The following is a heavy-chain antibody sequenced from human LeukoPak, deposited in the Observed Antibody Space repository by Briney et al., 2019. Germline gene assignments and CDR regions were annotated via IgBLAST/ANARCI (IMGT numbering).Heavy chain of an antibody. CDR1: GFTFSSYS. V-gene: IGHV3-21*01. D-gene: IGHD2-15*01. J-gene: IGHJ4*02. CDR2: ISSSSSYI. CDR3: AVVAATREDDY. Sequence: GGSLRLSCAASGFTFSSYSMNWVRQAPGKGLEWVSSISSSSSYIYYADSVKGRFTISRDNARNSLYLQMNSLRAEDTAVYYCAVVAATREDDYWGQGTLVTVSS.